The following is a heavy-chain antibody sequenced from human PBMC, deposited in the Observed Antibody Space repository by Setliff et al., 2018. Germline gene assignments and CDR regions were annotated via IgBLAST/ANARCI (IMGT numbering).Heavy chain of an antibody. J-gene: IGHJ4*02. Sequence: SETLSLTCTVSGYSISNDYFWGWIRQPPGKGLEWIGSIYHSGSTSYYPSLKSRVTISVDTSKNQFSLNLSSVPAADTAVYYCAKHRSYFDYWGQGTLVTVST. CDR3: AKHRSYFDY. V-gene: IGHV4-38-2*02. CDR1: GYSISNDYF. CDR2: IYHSGST.